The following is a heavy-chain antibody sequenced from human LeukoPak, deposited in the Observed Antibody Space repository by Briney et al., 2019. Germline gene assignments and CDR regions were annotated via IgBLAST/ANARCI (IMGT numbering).Heavy chain of an antibody. CDR1: GYTFTGYY. CDR3: ARDKSIAARRPGGY. Sequence: ALVKVSCKASGYTFTGYYMHWVRQAPGQGLEWMGWINPNSGGTNYAQKFQGRVTMTRDTSISTAYMELSRLRSDDTAVYYCARDKSIAARRPGGYWGQGTLVTVSS. D-gene: IGHD6-6*01. J-gene: IGHJ4*02. V-gene: IGHV1-2*02. CDR2: INPNSGGT.